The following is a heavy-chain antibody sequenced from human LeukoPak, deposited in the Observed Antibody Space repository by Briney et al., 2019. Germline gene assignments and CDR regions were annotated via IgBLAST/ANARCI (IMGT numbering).Heavy chain of an antibody. Sequence: GGSLRLSCAASGFTFSSYSMNWVRQAPGKGLEWVSSISSSSYIYYADSVKGRFTISRDNAKNSLYLQMNSLRAEHTAVYYCARETAPITTIVVVKVLDYWGQGTLVTVSS. CDR2: ISSSSYI. CDR3: ARETAPITTIVVVKVLDY. V-gene: IGHV3-21*01. J-gene: IGHJ4*02. D-gene: IGHD3-22*01. CDR1: GFTFSSYS.